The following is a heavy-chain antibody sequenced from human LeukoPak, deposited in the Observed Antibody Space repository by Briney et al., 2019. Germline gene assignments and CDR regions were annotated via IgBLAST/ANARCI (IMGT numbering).Heavy chain of an antibody. CDR3: ARGPHWFDP. CDR1: GGSFSGYY. V-gene: IGHV4-34*01. Sequence: SETLSLTCAVYGGSFSGYYWSWIRQPPGKGLEWIGEINHSGSTNYNPSLKSRVTISVDTSKNQFSLKLSSVTAADTAVYYCARGPHWFDPWGQGTPVTVSS. J-gene: IGHJ5*02. CDR2: INHSGST.